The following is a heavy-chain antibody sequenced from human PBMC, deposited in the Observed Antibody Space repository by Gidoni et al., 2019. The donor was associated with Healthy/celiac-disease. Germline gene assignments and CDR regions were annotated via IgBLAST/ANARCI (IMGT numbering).Heavy chain of an antibody. V-gene: IGHV4-34*01. CDR2: INHSGRT. J-gene: IGHJ4*02. CDR3: ARKSRSTAPWDY. CDR1: GGSFSGYY. Sequence: QVQLQQWVAGLLKHSETLYPTCAVYGGSFSGYYWSWIRQPPGKGLEGIGDINHSGRTNYSPSLKCRVTISVATSKNQCSVKLSSVTAAVTAVYYCARKSRSTAPWDYWGQGTLVTFSS.